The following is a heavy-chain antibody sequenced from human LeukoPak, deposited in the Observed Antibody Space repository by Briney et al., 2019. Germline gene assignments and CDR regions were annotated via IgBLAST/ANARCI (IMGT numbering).Heavy chain of an antibody. CDR2: IWYDGSNK. J-gene: IGHJ3*02. D-gene: IGHD3-9*01. CDR3: ARGSDDILTGHYAFDI. Sequence: QPGGSLRLSCAASGFTFRSYGMHWVRQAPGKGLEWVAVIWYDGSNKYYADSVKARFIISRDNSKSTLYLQMNSLRAEDTAVYYCARGSDDILTGHYAFDIWGQGTMVTVSS. V-gene: IGHV3-33*01. CDR1: GFTFRSYG.